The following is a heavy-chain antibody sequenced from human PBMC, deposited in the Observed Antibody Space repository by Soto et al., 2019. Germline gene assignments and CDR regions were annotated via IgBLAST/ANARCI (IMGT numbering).Heavy chain of an antibody. CDR2: IKSKTDGGTT. J-gene: IGHJ6*02. CDR1: GFTFSNAW. CDR3: TTDLLWFGELFLIARRGMDV. D-gene: IGHD3-10*01. Sequence: GGSLRLSCAASGFTFSNAWMNWVRQAPGKGLEWVGRIKSKTDGGTTDYAAPVKGRFTISRDDSKNTLYLQMNSLKTEDTAVYYCTTDLLWFGELFLIARRGMDVWGQGTTVTVSS. V-gene: IGHV3-15*07.